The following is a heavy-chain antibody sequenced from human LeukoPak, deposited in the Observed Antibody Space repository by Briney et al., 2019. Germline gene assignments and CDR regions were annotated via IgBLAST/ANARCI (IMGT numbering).Heavy chain of an antibody. D-gene: IGHD5-18*01. J-gene: IGHJ3*02. CDR2: IYPGDSDT. V-gene: IGHV5-51*01. CDR3: ARRVDTAMVPFDAFDI. CDR1: GYSFTSYW. Sequence: GESLKISCKGSGYSFTSYWIGWVRQMPGKGLEWMGIIYPGDSDTRYSPSFQGQVTISADKSISTAYLQWSSLKASDTAMYYCARRVDTAMVPFDAFDIWGQGTMVTVSS.